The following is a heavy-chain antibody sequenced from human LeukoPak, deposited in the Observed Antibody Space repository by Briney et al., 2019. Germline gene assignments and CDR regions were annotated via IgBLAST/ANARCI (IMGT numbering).Heavy chain of an antibody. CDR2: IYYSGST. CDR1: GGSTSSYY. CDR3: ARLKLYFDFSTGNHYYFDS. D-gene: IGHD3-3*01. V-gene: IGHV4-59*08. J-gene: IGHJ4*01. Sequence: PSETLSLTCSVSGGSTSSYYWSWIRQPPGKQLEWIGYIYYSGSTNYNPSLKSRVTISIDTSKNQFSLNLTSVTAADTAVYYCARLKLYFDFSTGNHYYFDSWGQGTLVIVSS.